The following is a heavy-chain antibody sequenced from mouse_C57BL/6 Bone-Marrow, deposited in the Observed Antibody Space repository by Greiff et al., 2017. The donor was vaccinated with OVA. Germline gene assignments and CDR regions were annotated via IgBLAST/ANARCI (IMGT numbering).Heavy chain of an antibody. CDR1: GFNIKDYY. J-gene: IGHJ2*01. V-gene: IGHV14-1*01. CDR2: IDPEDGDT. D-gene: IGHD1-1*01. CDR3: TTGVITTVVAKDY. Sequence: VQLQQSGAELVRPGASVKLSCTASGFNIKDYYMHWVKQRPEQGLEWIGRIDPEDGDTEYAPKLQGKATMTADTSSNTAYLQLSSLTSEDTAVYYCTTGVITTVVAKDYWGQGTTLTVSS.